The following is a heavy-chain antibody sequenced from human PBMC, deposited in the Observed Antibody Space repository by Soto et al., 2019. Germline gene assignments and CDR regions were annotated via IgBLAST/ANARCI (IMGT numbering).Heavy chain of an antibody. J-gene: IGHJ4*02. D-gene: IGHD3-10*01. V-gene: IGHV4-31*03. CDR3: ARDPIWFGSPAYHFDY. CDR2: IYYSGST. CDR1: GGSISSGGYY. Sequence: QVQLQESGPGLVKPSQTLSLTCTVSGGSISSGGYYWSWIRQHPGKGLEWIGYIYYSGSTYYNPSLKSRVTISVDTSKNQCALKLSSVTAADTAVYYCARDPIWFGSPAYHFDYWGQGTLVTVSS.